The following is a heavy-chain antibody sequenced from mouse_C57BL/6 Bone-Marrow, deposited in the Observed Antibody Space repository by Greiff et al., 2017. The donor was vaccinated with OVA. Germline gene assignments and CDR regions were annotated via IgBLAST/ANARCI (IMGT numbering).Heavy chain of an antibody. V-gene: IGHV1-64*01. Sequence: QVHVKQPGAELVKPGASVKLSCKASGYTFTSYWMHWVKQRPGQGLEWIGMIHPNSGSTNYNEKFKSKATLTVDKSSSTAYMQLSSLTSEDSAVYYCARSVYYGYDGYAMDYWGQGTSVTVSS. J-gene: IGHJ4*01. CDR2: IHPNSGST. CDR1: GYTFTSYW. CDR3: ARSVYYGYDGYAMDY. D-gene: IGHD2-2*01.